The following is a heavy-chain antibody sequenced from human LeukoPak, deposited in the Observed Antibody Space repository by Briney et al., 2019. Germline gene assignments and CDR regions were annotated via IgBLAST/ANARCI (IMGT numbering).Heavy chain of an antibody. J-gene: IGHJ4*02. CDR3: ARGLDPTSYYFDY. Sequence: PSETLSLTCTASGDSISSYYWSWIRQPPGKGLEWIGYIYYSGSTNYNPSLKSRVTISLDTSKNQISLKLSSVTAADTAVYYCARGLDPTSYYFDYWGQGTLVTVSS. CDR1: GDSISSYY. V-gene: IGHV4-59*01. CDR2: IYYSGST. D-gene: IGHD6-6*01.